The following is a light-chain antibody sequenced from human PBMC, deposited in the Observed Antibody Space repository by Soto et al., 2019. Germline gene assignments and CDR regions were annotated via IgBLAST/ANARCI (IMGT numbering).Light chain of an antibody. J-gene: IGLJ2*01. CDR3: ATWDSKLSAVV. Sequence: QSVLTQPPSMSAAPGQKVPISCSGSSSNIGDNFVSWYQHLPGTAPKLLIFDNSQRPSEIPDRFFGSKSGTIATLAITGPQTGDEAVCYCATWDSKLSAVVFGGGTKVTVL. CDR1: SSNIGDNF. CDR2: DNS. V-gene: IGLV1-51*01.